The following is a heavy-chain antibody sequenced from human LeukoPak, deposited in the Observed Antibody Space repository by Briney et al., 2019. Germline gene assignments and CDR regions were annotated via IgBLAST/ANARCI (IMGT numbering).Heavy chain of an antibody. CDR2: IYYSGST. CDR1: GGSISSGGYY. J-gene: IGHJ4*02. Sequence: PSETLSLTCTVSGGSISSGGYYWSWIRQHPGKGLEWIGYIYYSGSTYYNPSLKSRVTISVGTSKNQFSLKLSSVTAADTAVYHCARVPTVVTARTKYFDYWGQGTLVTVSS. V-gene: IGHV4-31*03. CDR3: ARVPTVVTARTKYFDY. D-gene: IGHD4-23*01.